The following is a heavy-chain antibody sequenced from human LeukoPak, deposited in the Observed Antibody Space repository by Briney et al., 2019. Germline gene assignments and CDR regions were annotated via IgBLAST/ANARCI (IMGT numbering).Heavy chain of an antibody. CDR2: INHSGST. CDR3: ARHENSQDAFDI. Sequence: PSETLSLTCAVYGGSFSGYYWSWIRQPPGKGLEWIGEINHSGSTNYNPSLKSRVTISVDTSKNQFSLKLSSVTAADTAVYYCARHENSQDAFDIRGQGTMVTVSS. V-gene: IGHV4-34*01. CDR1: GGSFSGYY. J-gene: IGHJ3*02. D-gene: IGHD4-23*01.